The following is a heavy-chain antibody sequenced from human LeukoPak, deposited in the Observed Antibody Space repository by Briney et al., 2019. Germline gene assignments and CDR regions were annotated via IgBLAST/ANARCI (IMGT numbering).Heavy chain of an antibody. CDR3: ARGPLVAAAASAPFDY. J-gene: IGHJ4*02. V-gene: IGHV4-61*02. D-gene: IGHD6-13*01. CDR1: GGSISSGDYY. Sequence: SQTLSLTCTVSGGSISSGDYYWSWIRQPPGKGLEWIGRIYTSGSTNYNPSLKSRVTISVDTSKNQFSLKLSSVTAADTAVYYCARGPLVAAAASAPFDYWGQGTLVTVSS. CDR2: IYTSGST.